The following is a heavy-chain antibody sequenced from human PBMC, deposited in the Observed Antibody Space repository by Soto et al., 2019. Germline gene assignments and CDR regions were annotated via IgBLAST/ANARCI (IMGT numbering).Heavy chain of an antibody. CDR3: TRDHLVRGVVRRYYGLDI. J-gene: IGHJ6*02. D-gene: IGHD3-10*01. V-gene: IGHV4-59*01. CDR2: VSYIGST. CDR1: GDSIDSYD. Sequence: LEILSVSYSVAGDSIDSYDGSWIRQPTGKGLEWIGCVSYIGSTNYNPALKSRVTMSVDRPRNQVSLKVSAVTAADTAVYYCTRDHLVRGVVRRYYGLDIWGPGSTVTVSS.